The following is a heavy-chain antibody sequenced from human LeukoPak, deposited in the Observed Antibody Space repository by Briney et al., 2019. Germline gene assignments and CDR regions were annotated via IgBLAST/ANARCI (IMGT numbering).Heavy chain of an antibody. CDR1: GYTFTSYA. V-gene: IGHV7-4-1*02. Sequence: ASVKVSCKASGYTFTSYAMNWVRQAPGQGLEWMGWINTNTGNPTYAQGFTGRFVFSLDTSVSTAYLQISSLKAEDTAVYYCARGDATLDPYGMGVWGQGTTVTVSS. CDR2: INTNTGNP. D-gene: IGHD3/OR15-3a*01. CDR3: ARGDATLDPYGMGV. J-gene: IGHJ6*02.